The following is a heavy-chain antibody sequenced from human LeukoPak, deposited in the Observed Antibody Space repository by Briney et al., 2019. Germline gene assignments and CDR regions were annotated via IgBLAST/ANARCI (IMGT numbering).Heavy chain of an antibody. Sequence: SETLSLTCTVSGASVSSGDCYWSWIRQLPGKGLEWIGYIYYSGSTYYNPSLKSRLTISVDTSKNQFSLKLSSVTAADTAVYYCARRRGNTSGFQGYYFDYWGQGTLVTVSS. CDR3: ARRRGNTSGFQGYYFDY. CDR1: GASVSSGDCY. D-gene: IGHD6-19*01. V-gene: IGHV4-31*03. CDR2: IYYSGST. J-gene: IGHJ4*02.